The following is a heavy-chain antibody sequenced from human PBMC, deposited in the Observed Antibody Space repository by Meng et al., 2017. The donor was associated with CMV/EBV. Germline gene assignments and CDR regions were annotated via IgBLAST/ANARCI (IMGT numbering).Heavy chain of an antibody. CDR1: GGTFSSYA. V-gene: IGHV1-69*10. D-gene: IGHD2-2*01. Sequence: SVKVSCKASGGTFSSYAISWVRQAPGQGLERMGGIIPILGIANYAQKFQGRVTITADKSTSTAYMELSSLRSEDTAVYYCARGIVVPGRYYYYGMDVWGQGTTVTVSS. CDR3: ARGIVVPGRYYYYGMDV. J-gene: IGHJ6*02. CDR2: IIPILGIA.